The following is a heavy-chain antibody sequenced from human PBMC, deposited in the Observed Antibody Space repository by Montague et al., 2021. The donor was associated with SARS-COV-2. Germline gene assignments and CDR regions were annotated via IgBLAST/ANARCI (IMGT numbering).Heavy chain of an antibody. V-gene: IGHV4-39*01. CDR3: ARYSSGWRVGGIDY. D-gene: IGHD6-19*01. Sequence: SETLSLTCTVSGGSISSSSYYWGWIRQPPGKGLEWIGSIYYSGSTYYNPSLKSRVTISVDTSKNQFSLKLSSVTAADTAVYYCARYSSGWRVGGIDYWGQGTRVTVSS. CDR1: GGSISSSSYY. J-gene: IGHJ4*02. CDR2: IYYSGST.